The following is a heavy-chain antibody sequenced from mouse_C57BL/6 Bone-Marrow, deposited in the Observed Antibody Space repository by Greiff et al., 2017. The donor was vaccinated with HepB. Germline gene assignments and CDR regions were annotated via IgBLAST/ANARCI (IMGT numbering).Heavy chain of an antibody. CDR1: GYTFTDYY. J-gene: IGHJ4*01. V-gene: IGHV1-75*01. D-gene: IGHD1-1*01. CDR2: IFPGSGST. CDR3: ARRGFEGSSRVYAMDY. Sequence: LVESGPELVKPGASVKISCKASGYTFTDYYINWVKQRPGQGLEWIGWIFPGSGSTYYNEKFKGKATLTVDKSSSTAYMLLSSLTSEDSAVYFCARRGFEGSSRVYAMDYWGQGTSVTVSS.